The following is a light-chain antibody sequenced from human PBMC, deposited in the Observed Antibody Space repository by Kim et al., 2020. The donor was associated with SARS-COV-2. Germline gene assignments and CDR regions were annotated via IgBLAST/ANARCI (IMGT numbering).Light chain of an antibody. Sequence: DIQMTQSPSTLSASVGDRVTITCRASQSINSWLAWYQQKPGKAPKLLVYKVSNLESGVPSRFSGSGSGTEFTLTIRSLQPDDFATYYCQQYNNYPLTFGQGTKLEI. V-gene: IGKV1-5*03. CDR1: QSINSW. CDR3: QQYNNYPLT. CDR2: KVS. J-gene: IGKJ2*01.